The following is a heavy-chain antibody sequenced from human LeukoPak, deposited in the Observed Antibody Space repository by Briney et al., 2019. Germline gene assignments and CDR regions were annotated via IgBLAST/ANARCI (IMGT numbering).Heavy chain of an antibody. J-gene: IGHJ4*02. V-gene: IGHV4-39*07. CDR2: IYYSGST. CDR3: ARLTSGKYFDY. Sequence: PSETLSLTCTVSGGSISSSSYYWGWIRQPPGKGLEWIGSIYYSGSTYYNPSLKSRVTLSVDTSKNQFSLKLSSVTAADTAVYYCARLTSGKYFDYWGQGTLVTVSS. CDR1: GGSISSSSYY. D-gene: IGHD3-3*01.